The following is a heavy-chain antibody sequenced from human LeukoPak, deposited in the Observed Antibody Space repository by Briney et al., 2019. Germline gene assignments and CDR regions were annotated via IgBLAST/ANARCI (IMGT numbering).Heavy chain of an antibody. CDR1: GFTFNTYA. Sequence: GGSLRLSCAASGFTFNTYAMSWVRQAPGKGLEWVSAISGSGDSTYYADSVKGRFTISRDNSKNTLYLQMNSLRAEDTAEYYCAKRYFGNYYFDSWGQGTLVTVSS. D-gene: IGHD3-9*01. V-gene: IGHV3-23*01. J-gene: IGHJ4*02. CDR2: ISGSGDST. CDR3: AKRYFGNYYFDS.